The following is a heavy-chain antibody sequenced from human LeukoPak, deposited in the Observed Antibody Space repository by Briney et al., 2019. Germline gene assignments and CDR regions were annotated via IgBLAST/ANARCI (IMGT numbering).Heavy chain of an antibody. J-gene: IGHJ6*02. Sequence: AASVKVSCTASGYTFTGYYMHWVRQAPGQGLEWMGWINPNSGGTNYAQKFPGRVTMTRDTSISTAYMELSRLRSDDTAVYYCARGAGGGTSFMDVWGQGTTVTVSS. CDR2: INPNSGGT. CDR1: GYTFTGYY. CDR3: ARGAGGGTSFMDV. D-gene: IGHD2-2*01. V-gene: IGHV1-2*02.